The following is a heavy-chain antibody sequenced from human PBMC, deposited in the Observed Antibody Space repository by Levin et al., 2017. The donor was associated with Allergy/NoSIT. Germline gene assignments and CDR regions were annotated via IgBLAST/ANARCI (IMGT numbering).Heavy chain of an antibody. CDR2: ISWNSGSI. Sequence: PGGSLRLSCAASGFTFDDYAMHWVRQAPGKGLEWVSGISWNSGSIGYADSVKGRFTISRDNAKNSLYLQMNSLRAEDTALYYCAKDPTPWVRGVLEYWGQGTLVTVSS. V-gene: IGHV3-9*01. J-gene: IGHJ4*02. CDR1: GFTFDDYA. D-gene: IGHD3-10*01. CDR3: AKDPTPWVRGVLEY.